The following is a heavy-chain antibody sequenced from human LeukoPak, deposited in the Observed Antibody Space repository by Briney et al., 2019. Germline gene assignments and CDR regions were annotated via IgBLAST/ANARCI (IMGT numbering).Heavy chain of an antibody. CDR2: ISGSGGST. V-gene: IGHV3-23*01. CDR1: GFTFSSYA. Sequence: GRSLRLSCAASGFTFSSYAMSWVRQAPGKGLEWVSAISGSGGSTYYADSVKGRFTISRDNSKNTLYLQMNSLRAEDTAVYYCAKDARRDYYDSSGYYRYSDAFDIWGQGTMVTVSS. CDR3: AKDARRDYYDSSGYYRYSDAFDI. J-gene: IGHJ3*02. D-gene: IGHD3-22*01.